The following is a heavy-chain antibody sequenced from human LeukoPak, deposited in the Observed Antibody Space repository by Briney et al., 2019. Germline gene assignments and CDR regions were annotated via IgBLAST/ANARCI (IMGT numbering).Heavy chain of an antibody. V-gene: IGHV1-46*01. Sequence: ASVKVSCKASGYTFTSYYMHWVRQAPGQGLEWMGIINPSGGGTSYAQKFQGRVTMTRDTSTSTVYMELSSLRSEDTAVYYCARGIGSALHYYYGMDVWGQGTTVTVSS. D-gene: IGHD1-26*01. CDR1: GYTFTSYY. J-gene: IGHJ6*02. CDR3: ARGIGSALHYYYGMDV. CDR2: INPSGGGT.